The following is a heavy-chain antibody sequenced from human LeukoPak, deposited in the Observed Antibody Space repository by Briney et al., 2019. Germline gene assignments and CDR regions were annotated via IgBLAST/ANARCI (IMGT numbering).Heavy chain of an antibody. CDR3: TRFTIVGVVDAFDI. CDR1: GFTFGDYA. CDR2: IRSKVYGGTT. D-gene: IGHD3-3*01. V-gene: IGHV3-49*04. Sequence: GRSLRLSCTASGFTFGDYAMSWVRQAPGKGLVWVGYIRSKVYGGTTEYAASVNVRFTISRDDSKSIAYLQMTSLKTEDAGVYYCTRFTIVGVVDAFDIWGQGTMVTVSS. J-gene: IGHJ3*02.